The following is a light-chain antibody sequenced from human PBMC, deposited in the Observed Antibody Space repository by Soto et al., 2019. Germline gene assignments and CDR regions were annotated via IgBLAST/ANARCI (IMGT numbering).Light chain of an antibody. CDR2: DVS. J-gene: IGLJ1*01. V-gene: IGLV2-14*01. Sequence: QSVLAQPASVSGCPGQSITISCTGTSSDVGRYDYVSWFQQHPGKTPKLLIYDVSNWPSGASDRFSGSKSGNTASLTISGLQPEDEADYYCSSFTTSSTFVFGTGTKLTVL. CDR1: SSDVGRYDY. CDR3: SSFTTSSTFV.